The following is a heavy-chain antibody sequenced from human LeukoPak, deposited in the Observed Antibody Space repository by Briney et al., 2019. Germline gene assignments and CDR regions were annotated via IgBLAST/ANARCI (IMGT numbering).Heavy chain of an antibody. Sequence: GGSLRLSCAASGVTFRSNWMSWVRQAPGKGLEWVAKINQDGSQTKYVDSVKCRFTISRDNAKNSLHLQMNSLRADDTAVYYCAKYNDYDFDYWGQGTLVTVSP. CDR3: AKYNDYDFDY. V-gene: IGHV3-7*01. J-gene: IGHJ4*02. CDR1: GVTFRSNW. D-gene: IGHD4-17*01. CDR2: INQDGSQT.